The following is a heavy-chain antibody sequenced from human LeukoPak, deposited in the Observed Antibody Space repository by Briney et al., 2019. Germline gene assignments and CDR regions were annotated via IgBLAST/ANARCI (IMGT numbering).Heavy chain of an antibody. CDR1: GGSISSYY. J-gene: IGHJ5*02. D-gene: IGHD3-22*01. V-gene: IGHV4-4*09. CDR2: IYTSGST. Sequence: SETLSLTCTVSGGSISSYYWSWIRQPPGKGLEWIGYIYTSGSTNYNPSLKGRVTISVDTSKNQFSLKLSSVTAADTAVYHCARLGGYYYDSSGYYPNWFDPWGQGTLVTVSS. CDR3: ARLGGYYYDSSGYYPNWFDP.